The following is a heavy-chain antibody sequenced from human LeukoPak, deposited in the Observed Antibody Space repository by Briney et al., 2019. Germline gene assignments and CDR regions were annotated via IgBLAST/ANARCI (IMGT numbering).Heavy chain of an antibody. CDR3: AKSSDYGGKGPFDY. D-gene: IGHD4-23*01. Sequence: GGSLRLSCAASGFTFSSYAMSWVRQAPGKGLGWVSAISGSGGSTYYADSVKGRFTISRDNSKNTLYLQMNSLRAEDTAVYYCAKSSDYGGKGPFDYWGQGTLVTVSS. CDR1: GFTFSSYA. V-gene: IGHV3-23*01. CDR2: ISGSGGST. J-gene: IGHJ4*02.